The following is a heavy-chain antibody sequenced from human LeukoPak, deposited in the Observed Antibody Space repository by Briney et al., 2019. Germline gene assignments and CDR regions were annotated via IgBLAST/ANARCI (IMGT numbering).Heavy chain of an antibody. Sequence: GRSLRLSCAASGFTFSSSGMHWVRQAPGKGLEWVAVISYDGSNKYYADSVKGRFTISRDNSKNTLYLQMNSLRAEDTAVYYCAREGPVGVPTTGYFDYWGQGTLVTVSS. CDR2: ISYDGSNK. J-gene: IGHJ4*02. V-gene: IGHV3-30*03. D-gene: IGHD4-17*01. CDR3: AREGPVGVPTTGYFDY. CDR1: GFTFSSSG.